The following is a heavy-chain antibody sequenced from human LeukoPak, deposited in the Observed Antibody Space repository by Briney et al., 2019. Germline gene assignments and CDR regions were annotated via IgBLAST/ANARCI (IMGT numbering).Heavy chain of an antibody. J-gene: IGHJ3*02. Sequence: GGSLRLSCAASGFTFSDYYMSWIRQAPGKGLEWVSYISSSGSTIYYADSVKGRFTISRDNAKNSLHLQMNSLRAEDTAVYYCARAPYCSSTSCYFDIWGQGTMVTVSS. CDR1: GFTFSDYY. D-gene: IGHD2-2*01. CDR2: ISSSGSTI. CDR3: ARAPYCSSTSCYFDI. V-gene: IGHV3-11*04.